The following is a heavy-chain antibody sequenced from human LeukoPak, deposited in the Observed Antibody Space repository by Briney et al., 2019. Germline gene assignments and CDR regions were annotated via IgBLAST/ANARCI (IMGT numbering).Heavy chain of an antibody. D-gene: IGHD6-19*01. J-gene: IGHJ4*02. V-gene: IGHV1-2*02. CDR1: GYTFTGYY. Sequence: ASVKVSCKASGYTFTGYYLHWVRQAPGQGLEWMGWINPNSGGTNYAQKFQGRVTMARDTSISTAYLELSRLRSDDTAVYYCAREAVGQYSSGWYDYWGQGTLVTVSS. CDR3: AREAVGQYSSGWYDY. CDR2: INPNSGGT.